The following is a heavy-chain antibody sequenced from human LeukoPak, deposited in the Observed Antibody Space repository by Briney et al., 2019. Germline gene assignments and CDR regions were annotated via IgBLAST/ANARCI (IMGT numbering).Heavy chain of an antibody. J-gene: IGHJ4*02. V-gene: IGHV3-48*03. CDR1: GFPFSGYE. D-gene: IGHD3-10*01. CDR3: ARGARFFGSGSYDY. CDR2: ISSSGSEV. Sequence: GGSLRLSCAASGFPFSGYEVNWVRQAPGKGLVWIAYISSSGSEVHYDVSGKGRFTICRDDALNSVDLQMNSLRDEDTATYYCARGARFFGSGSYDYWGQGTLVTVSS.